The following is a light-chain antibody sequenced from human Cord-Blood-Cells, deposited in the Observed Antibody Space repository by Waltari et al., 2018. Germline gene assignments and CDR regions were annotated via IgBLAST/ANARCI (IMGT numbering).Light chain of an antibody. J-gene: IGLJ1*01. CDR3: CSYAGSSTFV. CDR2: EVS. CDR1: SSEVGSYNL. V-gene: IGLV2-23*02. Sequence: QSARTQPASVSGSPGQSITIPCTGTSSEVGSYNLVSWYQQHPGKAPKLLIYEVSKRPSGVSNRFSGSKSGNTASLTISGLQAEDEADYYCCSYAGSSTFVFGTGTKVTVL.